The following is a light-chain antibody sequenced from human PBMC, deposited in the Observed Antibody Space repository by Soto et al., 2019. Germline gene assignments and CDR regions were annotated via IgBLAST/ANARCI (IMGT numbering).Light chain of an antibody. Sequence: EVVLTQSPVTLSLSPGERATLSCRASQSVSSYLAWYQQKPGQAPRLVIYEASKRATGIPARFSGSGSGTDFTLTITNLEPEDFAVYFCQQWSRWPPETFGPGTTVDIK. V-gene: IGKV3-11*01. CDR1: QSVSSY. CDR2: EAS. CDR3: QQWSRWPPET. J-gene: IGKJ3*01.